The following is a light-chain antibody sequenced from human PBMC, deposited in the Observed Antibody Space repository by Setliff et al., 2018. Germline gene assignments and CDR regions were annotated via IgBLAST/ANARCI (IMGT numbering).Light chain of an antibody. Sequence: QAVVTQEPSLTVSPGGTVTLTCGSSTGAVTSGHYPYWFQQKPGPAPRTLIYDTSNKHSWTPARFSGSLLGGKAALTLSGAQPEDEAEYYCLLSYSGARLFGGGTKVTVL. CDR2: DTS. V-gene: IGLV7-46*01. CDR3: LLSYSGARL. CDR1: TGAVTSGHY. J-gene: IGLJ2*01.